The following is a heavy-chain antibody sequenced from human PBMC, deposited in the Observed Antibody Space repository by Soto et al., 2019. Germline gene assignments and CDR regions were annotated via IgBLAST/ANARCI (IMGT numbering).Heavy chain of an antibody. CDR3: AREFYYDSSGIGFDS. V-gene: IGHV4-59*01. D-gene: IGHD3-22*01. CDR2: FYSSGSP. Sequence: SETLSLTCTVSGGSISSYFWSWIRQPPGKGLEWIGDFYSSGSPHHNPSLKNRVSISEDRSKNEFSLKLSSVTAADTAIYYCAREFYYDSSGIGFDSWGQGTLVTVSS. CDR1: GGSISSYF. J-gene: IGHJ4*02.